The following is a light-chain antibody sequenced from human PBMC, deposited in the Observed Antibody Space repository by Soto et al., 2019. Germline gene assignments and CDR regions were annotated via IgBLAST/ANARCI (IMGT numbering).Light chain of an antibody. Sequence: QSALTQPASVSGSPGQTITISCTGTSSDVGGYAYVSWYQQYPGKVPKLVISEVSNRPSGVSHRFSGSRSGNTASLTISGLQDEDEADYHCSSYTSRTTTVFGGGTKVTVL. CDR3: SSYTSRTTTV. CDR1: SSDVGGYAY. V-gene: IGLV2-14*01. J-gene: IGLJ2*01. CDR2: EVS.